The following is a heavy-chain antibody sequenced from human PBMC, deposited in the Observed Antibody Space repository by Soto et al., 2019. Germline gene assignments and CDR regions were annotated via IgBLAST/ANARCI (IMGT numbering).Heavy chain of an antibody. D-gene: IGHD6-13*01. CDR1: GFTFGDYA. J-gene: IGHJ6*02. CDR3: TKYTYTSRYAYYGMDV. V-gene: IGHV3-49*03. CDR2: IRSKAYGGTT. Sequence: PGGSLRLSCTTSGFTFGDYAMSWSRQAPGKGLEWVGVIRSKAYGGTTDYAASVKGRFTISRDDSKSIAYLQMNSLKSEDTGVYYRTKYTYTSRYAYYGMDVWGHGTTVTVSS.